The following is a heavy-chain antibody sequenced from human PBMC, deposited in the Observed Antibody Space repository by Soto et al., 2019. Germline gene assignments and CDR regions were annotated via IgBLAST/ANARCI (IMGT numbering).Heavy chain of an antibody. CDR2: INPNSGGT. Sequence: ASVKVSCKASGYTFTGYYMHWVRQAPGQGLEWMGWINPNSGGTNYAQKFQGWVTMTRDTSISTAYMELSRLRSDDTAVYYCARGTGTTSEDSLFDYWGQGTLVTVSS. V-gene: IGHV1-2*04. J-gene: IGHJ4*02. CDR3: ARGTGTTSEDSLFDY. CDR1: GYTFTGYY. D-gene: IGHD1-1*01.